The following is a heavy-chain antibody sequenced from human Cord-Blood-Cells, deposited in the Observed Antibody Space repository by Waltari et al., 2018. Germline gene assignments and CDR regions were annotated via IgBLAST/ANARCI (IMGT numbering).Heavy chain of an antibody. J-gene: IGHJ4*02. CDR2: INNSGST. CDR3: ARGWGIAAAGTGDY. D-gene: IGHD6-13*01. V-gene: IGHV4-34*01. CDR1: GGSFSGYY. Sequence: QVQLQQWGAGLLKPSETLSLTCAVYGGSFSGYYWSWLRQPPGKGLEWIGAINNSGSTNHNPSLKSRVTISGDTSKNQFSLKLSSVTAADTAVYYCARGWGIAAAGTGDYWGQGTLVTVSS.